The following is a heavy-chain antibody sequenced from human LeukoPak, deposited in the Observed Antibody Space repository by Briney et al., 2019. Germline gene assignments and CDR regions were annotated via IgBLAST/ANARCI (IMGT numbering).Heavy chain of an antibody. CDR1: GYTFTSYY. CDR3: ARGNAVGNRDYYDSSGYPNDAFDI. Sequence: ASVKVSCKASGYTFTSYYMHWVRQAPGQGLEWMGINNPSGGSTSYAQKFQGRVTMTRDTSTSTVYMELSSLRSEDTAVYYCARGNAVGNRDYYDSSGYPNDAFDIWGQGTMVTVSS. V-gene: IGHV1-46*01. J-gene: IGHJ3*02. CDR2: NNPSGGST. D-gene: IGHD3-22*01.